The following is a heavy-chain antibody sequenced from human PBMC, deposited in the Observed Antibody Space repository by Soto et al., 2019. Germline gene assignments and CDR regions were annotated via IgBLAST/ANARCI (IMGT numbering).Heavy chain of an antibody. CDR2: IDPSGDDI. CDR1: GYISMHHC. D-gene: IGHD3-16*01. Sequence: ASVKVSCKASGYISMHHCMYWVRQAPGQGLEWMGRIDPSGDDITYAQNFQGRFTMSRDTSTSSLYMELSGLRSDDTAVYHCVSDGTGTYTGFDFWGQGTLVTVSS. CDR3: VSDGTGTYTGFDF. V-gene: IGHV1-46*03. J-gene: IGHJ4*02.